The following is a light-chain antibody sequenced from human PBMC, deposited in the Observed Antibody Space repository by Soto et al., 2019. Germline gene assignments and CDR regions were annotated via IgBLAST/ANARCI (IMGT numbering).Light chain of an antibody. J-gene: IGKJ1*01. CDR2: DSS. CDR1: QNISSY. CDR3: LQYGSSPPWT. V-gene: IGKV3-20*01. Sequence: IVLTQSPATLSLSPGKRATLSCRASQNISSYLIWYQQKPGQAPRLLISDSSSRATGIPDRFSGSRSGTDFTLTISRLEPEDFAVYFCLQYGSSPPWTFGQGTKVDIK.